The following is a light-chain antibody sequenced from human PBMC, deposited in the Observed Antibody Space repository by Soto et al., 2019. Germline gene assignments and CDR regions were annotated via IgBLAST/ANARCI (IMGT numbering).Light chain of an antibody. CDR3: QQYGSSPPT. V-gene: IGKV3-20*01. Sequence: ETVLTQSPGTLALSPGXGATLSCRASQSVSSSYLAWYQQKPGQAPRLLIYGASSRATGIPDRFSGSGSGTDFTLTISRLEPEDFAVYYCQQYGSSPPTFVQGTKVDIK. CDR1: QSVSSSY. CDR2: GAS. J-gene: IGKJ1*01.